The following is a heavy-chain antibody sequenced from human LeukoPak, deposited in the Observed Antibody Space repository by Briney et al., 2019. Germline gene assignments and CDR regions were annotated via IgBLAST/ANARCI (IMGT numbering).Heavy chain of an antibody. V-gene: IGHV3-48*01. CDR1: GFTFRSYA. CDR2: ITRSNSAK. CDR3: TRDQEGSDY. J-gene: IGHJ4*02. Sequence: GGSLRLSCAASGFTFRSYAMNWVRQAPGKGLEWVSYITRSNSAKFYADSVKGRFTISRDNAENLLYLQMNSLRAEDTAVYYCTRDQEGSDYWGQGTLVTVSS.